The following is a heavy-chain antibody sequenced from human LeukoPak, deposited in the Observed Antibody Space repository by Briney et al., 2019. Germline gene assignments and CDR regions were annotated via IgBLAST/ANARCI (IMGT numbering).Heavy chain of an antibody. Sequence: GGSLRLSCAASGFTFSSYAMSWVRQAPGKGLEWVSAISGSGGSTYYADSVKGRFTISRDNSKNTLYLQTNSLRAEDTAVYHCARTYYYDSSGLSFYLWGQGTLVTVSS. CDR3: ARTYYYDSSGLSFYL. V-gene: IGHV3-23*01. J-gene: IGHJ4*02. CDR2: ISGSGGST. D-gene: IGHD3-22*01. CDR1: GFTFSSYA.